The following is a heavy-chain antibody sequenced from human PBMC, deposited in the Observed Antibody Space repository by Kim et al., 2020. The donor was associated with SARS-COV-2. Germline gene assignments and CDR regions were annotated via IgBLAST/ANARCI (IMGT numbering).Heavy chain of an antibody. CDR1: GFTFSSYA. CDR2: ISGSGGST. CDR3: AKDHGRYSGSYFDY. Sequence: GGSLRLSCAASGFTFSSYAMSWVRQAPGKGLEWVSAISGSGGSTYYADSVKVRFTISRDNSKNTLYLQMNSLRAEDTAVYYCAKDHGRYSGSYFDYWGQGTLVTVSS. V-gene: IGHV3-23*01. D-gene: IGHD1-26*01. J-gene: IGHJ4*02.